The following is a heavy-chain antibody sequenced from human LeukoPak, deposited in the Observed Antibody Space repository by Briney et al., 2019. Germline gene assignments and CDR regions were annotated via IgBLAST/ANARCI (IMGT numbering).Heavy chain of an antibody. D-gene: IGHD1-26*01. CDR2: IIPILGIA. V-gene: IGHV1-69*04. J-gene: IGHJ3*02. CDR3: ATHMEGYSGRRNAFDI. Sequence: GASVKVSCNASGGTFSSYAISWVRQAPGQGLEWMGRIIPILGIANYAQKFQGRVTITADKSTSTAYMELSSLRSEDTAVYYCATHMEGYSGRRNAFDIWGQGTMVTVSS. CDR1: GGTFSSYA.